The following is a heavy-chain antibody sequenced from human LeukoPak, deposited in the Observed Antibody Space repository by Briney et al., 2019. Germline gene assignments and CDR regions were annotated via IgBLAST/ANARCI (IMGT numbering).Heavy chain of an antibody. V-gene: IGHV4-34*01. CDR3: ARLRRDGYNYLSHYYYYYMDV. Sequence: SETLSLTCAVYGGSFSGYYWSWIRQPPGKGLEWIGEINHSGSTNCNPSLKSRVTISVDTSKNQFSLKLSSVTAADTAVYYCARLRRDGYNYLSHYYYYYMDVWGKGTTVTISS. J-gene: IGHJ6*03. D-gene: IGHD5-24*01. CDR2: INHSGST. CDR1: GGSFSGYY.